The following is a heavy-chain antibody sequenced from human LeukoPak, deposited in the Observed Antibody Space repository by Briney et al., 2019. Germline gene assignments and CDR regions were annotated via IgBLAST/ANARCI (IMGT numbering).Heavy chain of an antibody. CDR1: GFTFSTYA. D-gene: IGHD2-2*01. V-gene: IGHV3-23*01. CDR3: AKGGYCTTTSCSADELWCKP. J-gene: IGHJ5*02. Sequence: GGSLRLSCAASGFTFSTYAMTWVRQAPGKGLEWVSGISYSGISTYYADSVKGRFTVSRDNSKNTLYLQMSSLRAESTAVYYCAKGGYCTTTSCSADELWCKPWGQGAPGTVSS. CDR2: ISYSGIST.